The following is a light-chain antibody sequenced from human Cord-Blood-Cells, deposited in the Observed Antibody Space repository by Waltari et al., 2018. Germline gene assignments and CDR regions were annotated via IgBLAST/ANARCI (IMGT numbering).Light chain of an antibody. CDR2: YVS. Sequence: QSALTQPASVSASPGQSITLSCTGTSSDVGGYHYVSWYQQHPGKAPKLMIYYVSNRPSGVSNRFAGSKSGNTASLTISGLQAEDEADYYCSSYTSSSTWVFCGGTKLTVL. CDR3: SSYTSSSTWV. V-gene: IGLV2-14*03. CDR1: SSDVGGYHY. J-gene: IGLJ3*02.